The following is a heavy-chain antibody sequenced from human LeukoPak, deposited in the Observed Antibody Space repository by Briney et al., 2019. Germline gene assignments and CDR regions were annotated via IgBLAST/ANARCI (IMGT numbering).Heavy chain of an antibody. CDR3: AREAAYCSSTSCYGYASDI. J-gene: IGHJ3*02. Sequence: PSETLSLTCAVYGGSFSGYYWSWIRQPPGKGLEWIGEINHSGSTNYNPSLKSRVTISVDTSKNQFSLKLSSVTAADTAVYYCAREAAYCSSTSCYGYASDIWGQGTMVTVSS. V-gene: IGHV4-34*01. D-gene: IGHD2-2*01. CDR1: GGSFSGYY. CDR2: INHSGST.